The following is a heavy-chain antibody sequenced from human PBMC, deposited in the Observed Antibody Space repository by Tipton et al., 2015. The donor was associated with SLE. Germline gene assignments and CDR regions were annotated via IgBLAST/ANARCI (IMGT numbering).Heavy chain of an antibody. D-gene: IGHD2-2*01. J-gene: IGHJ6*02. Sequence: GLVKPSATLSLSCTVSGDSISNHYWSWIRQPAGKGLEWIGRMSSSGATHSNPSLKSRVTLSVDTSKNHFSLALISVTAADTAVYYCARTAVLAAIMMDVWGQGTTVTVSS. V-gene: IGHV4-4*07. CDR3: ARTAVLAAIMMDV. CDR1: GDSISNHY. CDR2: MSSSGAT.